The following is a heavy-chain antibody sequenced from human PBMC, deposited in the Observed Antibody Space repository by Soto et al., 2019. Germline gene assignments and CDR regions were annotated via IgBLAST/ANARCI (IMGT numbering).Heavy chain of an antibody. Sequence: QLQLQESGSGLVKPSQTLSLTCAVSGGSISSGGYSWSWIRQPPGKGLEWIGYIYHSGSTYYNPSLKSRVTISVDRSKNQFSLKRSSVTAADTAVYYCASGQQLVRNYWGQGTRVTVSS. J-gene: IGHJ4*02. V-gene: IGHV4-30-2*01. CDR1: GGSISSGGYS. CDR3: ASGQQLVRNY. CDR2: IYHSGST. D-gene: IGHD6-13*01.